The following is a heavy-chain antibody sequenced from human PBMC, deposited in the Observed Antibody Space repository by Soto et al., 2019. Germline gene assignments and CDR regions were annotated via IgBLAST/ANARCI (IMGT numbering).Heavy chain of an antibody. J-gene: IGHJ3*02. V-gene: IGHV1-69*13. CDR2: IIPIFGTA. D-gene: IGHD3-22*01. Sequence: SVKVSCKASGGTFSSYAISWVRQAPGQGLEWMGGIIPIFGTANYAQKFQGRVTITADESTSTAYMELSSLRSEDTAVYYCAGAPYYYDSSGYYYDAFDIWGQGTMVT. CDR3: AGAPYYYDSSGYYYDAFDI. CDR1: GGTFSSYA.